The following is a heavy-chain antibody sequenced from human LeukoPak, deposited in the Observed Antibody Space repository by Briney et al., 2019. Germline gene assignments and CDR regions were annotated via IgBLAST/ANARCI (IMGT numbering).Heavy chain of an antibody. D-gene: IGHD3-16*01. Sequence: GGSLRLSCAASGFTFSSYGMHWVRQAPGKGLEWVAVIWYDGSNKYYADSVKGRFTISRDNSKNTLYLQMNSLRAEDTAVYYCAREPALMITFGGAFDYWGQGTLVTVSS. V-gene: IGHV3-33*01. CDR3: AREPALMITFGGAFDY. CDR2: IWYDGSNK. J-gene: IGHJ4*02. CDR1: GFTFSSYG.